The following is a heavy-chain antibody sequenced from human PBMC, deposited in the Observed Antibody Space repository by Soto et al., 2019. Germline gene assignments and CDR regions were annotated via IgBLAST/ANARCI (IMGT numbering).Heavy chain of an antibody. V-gene: IGHV4-59*01. J-gene: IGHJ4*02. CDR2: IHHTVST. D-gene: IGHD2-8*02. Sequence: PSETLSLTCSVSGGSMTSYYWAWIRQPPGKGLECLGYIHHTVSTNYHPSLKSRVRMSVDTSKNQLSLEVRSVTPADTAIYYCARRYSTGWFFDSWGPGSLVTVSS. CDR1: GGSMTSYY. CDR3: ARRYSTGWFFDS.